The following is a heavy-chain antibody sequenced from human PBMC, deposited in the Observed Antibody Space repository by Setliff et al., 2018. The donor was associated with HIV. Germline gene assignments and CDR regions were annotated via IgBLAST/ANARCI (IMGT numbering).Heavy chain of an antibody. Sequence: PSETLSLTCTVPGGSMNSHHWSWIRQPPGKGLEWIGYISYTGSTNYNPSLKNRVTMSLDTSKNQFSLKLSSVSAADTAVYYCARDSTTGDGADFWGPGTLVTVS. CDR2: ISYTGST. D-gene: IGHD7-27*01. V-gene: IGHV4-59*11. CDR3: ARDSTTGDGADF. CDR1: GGSMNSHH. J-gene: IGHJ4*02.